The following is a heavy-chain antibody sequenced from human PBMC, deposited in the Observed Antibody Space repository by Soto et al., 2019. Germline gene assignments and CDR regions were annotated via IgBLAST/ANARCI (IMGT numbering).Heavy chain of an antibody. CDR2: IWYDGSNK. Sequence: QVQLVESGGGVVQPGRSLRLSCAASGFTFSSYGMHWVRQAPGKGLEWVAVIWYDGSNKYYADSVKGRFTISRDNSKTTLYLQMNSLRAEDTAVYYCARDPRYGDPGFDYWGQGTLVTVSS. CDR1: GFTFSSYG. CDR3: ARDPRYGDPGFDY. D-gene: IGHD4-17*01. J-gene: IGHJ4*02. V-gene: IGHV3-33*01.